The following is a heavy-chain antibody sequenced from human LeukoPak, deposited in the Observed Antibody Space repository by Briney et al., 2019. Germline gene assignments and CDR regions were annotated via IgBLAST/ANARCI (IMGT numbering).Heavy chain of an antibody. CDR3: ARDLGGSGSYLDY. J-gene: IGHJ4*02. Sequence: SETLSLTCTVSGGSISSYYWSWIRQPPGKGLEWIGYIYYSGSTNYNPSLKSRVTISVDMSKNQFSLKLSSVTAADTAVYYCARDLGGSGSYLDYWGQGTLVTVSS. D-gene: IGHD3-10*01. CDR2: IYYSGST. CDR1: GGSISSYY. V-gene: IGHV4-59*01.